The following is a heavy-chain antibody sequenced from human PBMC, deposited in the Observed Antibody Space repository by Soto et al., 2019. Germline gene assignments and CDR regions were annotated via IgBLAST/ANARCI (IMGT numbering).Heavy chain of an antibody. CDR1: GYTFTSYY. CDR2: INPNSGNT. CDR3: ARVPRVTRYYFDL. Sequence: ASVKVSCKASGYTFTSYYMHWVRQAPGQGLEWMGRINPNSGNTSYAQKFQGRVTMTRDTSTNTAYMELNSLGAEDTAVYSCARVPRVTRYYFDLWGQGTRVTVSS. J-gene: IGHJ4*02. D-gene: IGHD2-21*02. V-gene: IGHV1-46*01.